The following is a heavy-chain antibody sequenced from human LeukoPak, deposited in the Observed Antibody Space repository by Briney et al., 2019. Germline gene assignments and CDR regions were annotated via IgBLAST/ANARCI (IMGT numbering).Heavy chain of an antibody. Sequence: GGSLRLSCAASGFTFSNHGMHWVRQAPGKGLEWVAVIWYDGSNQYYADSVKGRFTISRDNSKNMVYLQMNSLRAEDTAIYYCAKGVRFLDWWILDYWGQGSLVTVSS. CDR3: AKGVRFLDWWILDY. CDR2: IWYDGSNQ. D-gene: IGHD3-9*01. J-gene: IGHJ4*02. CDR1: GFTFSNHG. V-gene: IGHV3-33*06.